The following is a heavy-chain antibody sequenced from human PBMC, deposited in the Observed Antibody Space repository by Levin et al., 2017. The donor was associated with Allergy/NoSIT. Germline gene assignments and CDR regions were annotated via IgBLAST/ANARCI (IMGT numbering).Heavy chain of an antibody. Sequence: GESLKISCAASGFTFSSYGMHWVRQAPGKGLEWVAVIWYDGSNKYYADSVKGRFTISRDNSKNTLYLQMNSLRAEDTAVYYCARDGWDCSGGSCYFSGRLFRDYYYGMDVWGQGTTVTVSS. CDR1: GFTFSSYG. CDR3: ARDGWDCSGGSCYFSGRLFRDYYYGMDV. CDR2: IWYDGSNK. V-gene: IGHV3-33*01. J-gene: IGHJ6*02. D-gene: IGHD2-15*01.